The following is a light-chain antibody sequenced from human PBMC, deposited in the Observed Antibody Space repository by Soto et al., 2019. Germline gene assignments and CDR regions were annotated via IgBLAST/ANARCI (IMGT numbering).Light chain of an antibody. CDR3: AAWDDSLNGLYV. V-gene: IGLV1-44*01. J-gene: IGLJ1*01. Sequence: QSVLTQPPSASGTPGQRVTISCSASSGSLSVDWYQHLPGTAPKLLIQSNHQRPSEVPDRFSGSKSGTSASLAISGLQSEDDADYYCAAWDDSLNGLYVFGTGTKLTVL. CDR1: SGSLS. CDR2: SNH.